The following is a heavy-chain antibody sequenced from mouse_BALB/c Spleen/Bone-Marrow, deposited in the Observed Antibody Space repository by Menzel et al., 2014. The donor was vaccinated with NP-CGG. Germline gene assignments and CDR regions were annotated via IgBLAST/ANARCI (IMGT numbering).Heavy chain of an antibody. V-gene: IGHV1-4*01. CDR1: GYTFTSNW. CDR2: INPSTGYT. Sequence: QVQLQQSRAELDTPGASVKMSCKASGYTFTSNWLHWVPQRPGQGLEWIGYINPSTGYTEYNQKFKDKATVTADKSSSTAYMQLSSLTSEDSAVYYCATGTYYFDYWGQGTTLTVSS. D-gene: IGHD4-1*01. J-gene: IGHJ2*01. CDR3: ATGTYYFDY.